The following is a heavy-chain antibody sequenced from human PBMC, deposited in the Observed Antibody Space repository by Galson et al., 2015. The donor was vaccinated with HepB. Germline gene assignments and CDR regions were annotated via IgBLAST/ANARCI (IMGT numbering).Heavy chain of an antibody. J-gene: IGHJ4*02. Sequence: SLRLSCAASGFIFSSYALHWVRQAPGKGLEWEAYISYDGTNKHYADSVKGRFTISRDKSKNTLYLHMNSQREEDTAVYYCAREGEYFFDYWGQGTLVTVSP. CDR1: GFIFSSYA. V-gene: IGHV3-30*04. CDR2: ISYDGTNK. CDR3: AREGEYFFDY.